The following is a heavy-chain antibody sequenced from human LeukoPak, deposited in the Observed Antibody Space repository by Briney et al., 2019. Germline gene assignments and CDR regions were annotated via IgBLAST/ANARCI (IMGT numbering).Heavy chain of an antibody. V-gene: IGHV3-30*18. CDR1: GFTFSSYA. CDR3: AKTSTGEQDYGMDV. J-gene: IGHJ6*02. CDR2: ISYDGSNK. D-gene: IGHD3-10*01. Sequence: GGSLRLSCTASGFTFSSYAMNWVRQAPGKGLEWVAVISYDGSNKYYADSVKGRFTVSRDNSKNTLYLQMNSLRAEDTAVYYCAKTSTGEQDYGMDVWGQGTTVTVSS.